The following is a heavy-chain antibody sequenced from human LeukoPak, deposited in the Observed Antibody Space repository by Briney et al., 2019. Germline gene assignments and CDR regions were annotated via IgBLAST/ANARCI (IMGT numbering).Heavy chain of an antibody. D-gene: IGHD2-21*02. Sequence: SVKVSCKASGGTFSSYAISWVRQAPGQGLEWMGGIIPIFGTANYAQKFQGRVTITADESTSTAYMELSSLRSEDTAVYYCARDGYGGDCYSSGFDYWGQGTLVTVSS. CDR3: ARDGYGGDCYSSGFDY. CDR2: IIPIFGTA. J-gene: IGHJ4*02. CDR1: GGTFSSYA. V-gene: IGHV1-69*01.